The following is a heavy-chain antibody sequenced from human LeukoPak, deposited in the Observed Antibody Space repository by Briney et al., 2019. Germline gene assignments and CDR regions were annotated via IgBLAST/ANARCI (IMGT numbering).Heavy chain of an antibody. J-gene: IGHJ4*02. V-gene: IGHV3-30*18. CDR1: GFTFSNYD. Sequence: PGGSLRLSCAASGFTFSNYDMHWVRQAPAKGLEWVAVISYDGSNRSYAASVKGRFTISRDNSKNTLYLQMNSLRTEDTAAYYCAKEPYYGSGAPTNYFDYWGQGTLVTVSS. CDR3: AKEPYYGSGAPTNYFDY. CDR2: ISYDGSNR. D-gene: IGHD3-10*01.